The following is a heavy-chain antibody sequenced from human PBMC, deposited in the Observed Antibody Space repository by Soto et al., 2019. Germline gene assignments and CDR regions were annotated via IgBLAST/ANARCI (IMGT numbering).Heavy chain of an antibody. V-gene: IGHV3-23*01. D-gene: IGHD4-4*01. CDR2: ISGSGQTT. Sequence: GGSLRLSCAASGFTFSNAWMNWVRQAPGKGLEWVSGISGSGQTTHYKDSVKGRFTISRDNFRNTLYLQVNSLRAEDTAIYFCAKSRGDSWTTYFFDYWGQGALVTVSS. CDR1: GFTFSNAW. J-gene: IGHJ4*02. CDR3: AKSRGDSWTTYFFDY.